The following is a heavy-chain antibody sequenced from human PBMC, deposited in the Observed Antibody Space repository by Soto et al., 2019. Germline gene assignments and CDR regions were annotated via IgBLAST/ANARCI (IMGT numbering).Heavy chain of an antibody. Sequence: ASVKVSCKASGYTFTGYYMHWVRQAPGQGLEWMGWINPNSGGTKYSQKFQGRVTITRDTSASTAYMELSSLTSEDTALYYCARELWLGESFRYYFDYWAQGTLVTVSS. CDR1: GYTFTGYY. CDR3: ARELWLGESFRYYFDY. D-gene: IGHD3-10*01. CDR2: INPNSGGT. J-gene: IGHJ4*01. V-gene: IGHV1-2*02.